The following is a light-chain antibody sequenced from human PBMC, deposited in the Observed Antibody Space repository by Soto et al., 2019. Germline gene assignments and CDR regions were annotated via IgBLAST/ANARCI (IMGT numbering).Light chain of an antibody. CDR3: QQRSNWPPYT. CDR2: DAS. J-gene: IGKJ2*01. CDR1: QSVSSY. Sequence: EIVLTQSPATLSLSPGERATLSCRASQSVSSYLAWYQQKPGQAPRLLIYDASNRATGIPARFSGSGSGTDFTLTLRSLEAEEFAFYYCQQRSNWPPYTFGQGTKLDIK. V-gene: IGKV3-11*01.